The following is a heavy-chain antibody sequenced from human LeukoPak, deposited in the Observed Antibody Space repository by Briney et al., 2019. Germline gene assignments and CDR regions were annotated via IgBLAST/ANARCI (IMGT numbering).Heavy chain of an antibody. CDR3: VKEVGVSYYDSSGYYHA. CDR1: GFTFSSYT. D-gene: IGHD3-22*01. J-gene: IGHJ5*02. Sequence: GGSLRLSCAASGFTFSSYTMNWVRQAPGKGLEWVSSISSISSYIYYADSVKGRFTISRDNAKNSLYLQMNSLRAEDTAVYYCVKEVGVSYYDSSGYYHAWGQGTLVTVSS. CDR2: ISSISSYI. V-gene: IGHV3-21*01.